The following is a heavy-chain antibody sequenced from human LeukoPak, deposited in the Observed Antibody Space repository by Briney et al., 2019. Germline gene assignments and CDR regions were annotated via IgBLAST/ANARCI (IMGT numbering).Heavy chain of an antibody. D-gene: IGHD1-26*01. V-gene: IGHV4-59*01. CDR2: IHYTGST. J-gene: IGHJ4*02. CDR1: GGSISGSH. CDR3: ARGRVGATRVFFDY. Sequence: SETLSLTCLVSGGSISGSHWSWIRQPPGKGLEWIGYIHYTGSTDYNPSLRSRVTLSIDMSKNQFSLRLSSVTAADTAVYYCARGRVGATRVFFDYWGQGTLVTVSS.